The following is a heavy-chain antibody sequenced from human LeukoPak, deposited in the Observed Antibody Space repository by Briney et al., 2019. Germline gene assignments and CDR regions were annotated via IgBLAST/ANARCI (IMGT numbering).Heavy chain of an antibody. CDR1: GGSISSYY. CDR3: ARRNYGDYDHYFDY. Sequence: SETLSLTCTVSGGSISSYYWSWIRQPPGKGLEWIGCIYYSGSTNYNPSLKSRVTISGDTSRNQSSLRLSSVTAADTAVYFCARRNYGDYDHYFDYWGQGILVTVSS. CDR2: IYYSGST. V-gene: IGHV4-59*08. J-gene: IGHJ4*02. D-gene: IGHD4-17*01.